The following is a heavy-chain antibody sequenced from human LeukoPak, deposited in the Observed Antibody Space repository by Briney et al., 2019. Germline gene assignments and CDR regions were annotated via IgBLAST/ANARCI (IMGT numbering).Heavy chain of an antibody. CDR2: ITGSGATT. CDR1: GFTFSSYA. V-gene: IGHV3-23*01. Sequence: QSGASLRLSCAASGFTFSSYAMSWVRQAPGKGLEWVSTITGSGATTYYADSVKGRFTMSRDTSKNTLTLCLHMNSLRAEDTAVYYCAKSNSDYRIGPVSSDYWGQGTLVAVSS. J-gene: IGHJ4*02. D-gene: IGHD3-16*01. CDR3: AKSNSDYRIGPVSSDY.